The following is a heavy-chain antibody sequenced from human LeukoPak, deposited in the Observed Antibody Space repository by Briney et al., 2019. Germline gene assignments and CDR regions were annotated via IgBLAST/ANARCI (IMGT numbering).Heavy chain of an antibody. V-gene: IGHV1-69*13. CDR1: GYTFTSYG. J-gene: IGHJ4*02. CDR3: ASGYGSGSVYYFDY. CDR2: IIPIFGTA. Sequence: GASVKVSCKASGYTFTSYGISWVRQAPGQGLEWMGGIIPIFGTANYAQKFQGRVTITADESTSTAYMELSSLRSEDTAVYYCASGYGSGSVYYFDYWGQGTLVTVSS. D-gene: IGHD3-10*01.